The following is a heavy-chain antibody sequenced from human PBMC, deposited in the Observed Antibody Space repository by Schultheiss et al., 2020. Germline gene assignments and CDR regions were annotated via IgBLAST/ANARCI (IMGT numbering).Heavy chain of an antibody. CDR1: GYTFTSYG. J-gene: IGHJ6*02. Sequence: ASVKVSFKASGYTFTSYGISWVRQAPGQGLEWMGLIKPSSGDTNYAQKFQGRVTMTRDTSTSTVYMELSSLRSEDTAVYYCARENYCSCGSCYYYGMDVWGQGTTVTVSS. CDR2: IKPSSGDT. V-gene: IGHV1-46*03. CDR3: ARENYCSCGSCYYYGMDV. D-gene: IGHD2-15*01.